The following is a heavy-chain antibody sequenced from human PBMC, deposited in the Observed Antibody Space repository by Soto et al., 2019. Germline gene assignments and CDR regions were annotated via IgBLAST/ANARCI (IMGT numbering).Heavy chain of an antibody. CDR3: ARGPFPYDCGTSYAGGGLYF. J-gene: IGHJ3*01. CDR1: GYTFTNYD. D-gene: IGHD2-21*02. V-gene: IGHV1-8*01. Sequence: ASVKVSCKASGYTFTNYDINWVRQASGQGLEWMGWMNSNRGNTGYAQKFQDRVTMTRDTSINTAYMELSSLRSEDTAVYYCARGPFPYDCGTSYAGGGLYFWGKGTMVTVSS. CDR2: MNSNRGNT.